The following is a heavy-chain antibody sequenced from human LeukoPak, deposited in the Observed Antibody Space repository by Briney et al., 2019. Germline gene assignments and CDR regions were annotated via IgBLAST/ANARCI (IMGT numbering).Heavy chain of an antibody. J-gene: IGHJ4*02. CDR2: ISSSSSYI. CDR3: ATLSSNSGYGDY. Sequence: PGGSLGLSCAASGFTFSSYSMNWVRQAPGKGLEWVSSISSSSSYIYYADSVKGRFTISRDNAKNSLYLQMNSLRAEDTAVYYCATLSSNSGYGDYWGQGTLVTVSS. D-gene: IGHD5-12*01. V-gene: IGHV3-21*01. CDR1: GFTFSSYS.